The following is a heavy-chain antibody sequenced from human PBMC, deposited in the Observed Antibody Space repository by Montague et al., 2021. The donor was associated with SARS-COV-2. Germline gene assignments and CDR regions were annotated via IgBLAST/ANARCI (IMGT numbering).Heavy chain of an antibody. CDR1: GGSITTTSHY. D-gene: IGHD3-16*01. CDR2: IYYSGYT. Sequence: SETLPLTCTVSGGSITTTSHYWGWIRQPPGKGLEWIGSIYYSGYTHYNPSLKTRLTLSVDTSTNQFSLKLSSVTAADTAVYHCARLGPGPQGEESWGQGTVVIVST. V-gene: IGHV4-39*01. J-gene: IGHJ5*02. CDR3: ARLGPGPQGEES.